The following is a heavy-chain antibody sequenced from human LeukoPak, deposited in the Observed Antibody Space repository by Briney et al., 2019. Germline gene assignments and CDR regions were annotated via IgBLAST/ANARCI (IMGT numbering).Heavy chain of an antibody. Sequence: SETLSLTCTVSGGSISSYYWSWIRQPPGKGLEWIGYIYYSGSTYYNPSLKSRVTISVDTSKNQFSLKLRSVTAADTAVYYCARLSSSGYDFRYWGQGTLVTVSS. D-gene: IGHD5-12*01. CDR2: IYYSGST. V-gene: IGHV4-59*04. CDR1: GGSISSYY. J-gene: IGHJ4*02. CDR3: ARLSSSGYDFRY.